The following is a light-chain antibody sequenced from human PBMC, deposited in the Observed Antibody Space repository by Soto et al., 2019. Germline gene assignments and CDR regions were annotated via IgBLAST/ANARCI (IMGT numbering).Light chain of an antibody. CDR1: QSISTY. V-gene: IGKV3-11*01. J-gene: IGKJ4*01. CDR2: DAS. Sequence: EVVLTQSPATLSLSPGERATLSCTASQSISTYLTWYQHKPGQAPRLLIYDASRRAPGIPASFSGSGSGTDFTLTISSLEPEDFAVYYCQQRRNWPPLTLGGGTKVEIK. CDR3: QQRRNWPPLT.